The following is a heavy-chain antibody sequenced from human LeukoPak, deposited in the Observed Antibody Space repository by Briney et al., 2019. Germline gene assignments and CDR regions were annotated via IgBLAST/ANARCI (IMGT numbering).Heavy chain of an antibody. V-gene: IGHV4-4*02. CDR2: IYHSGST. J-gene: IGHJ3*02. CDR1: GGSISSSNW. D-gene: IGHD4-17*01. CDR3: ARDGTTVTTLGAFDI. Sequence: PSETLSLTCAVSGGSISSSNWWSWVRQPPGKGLEWIGEIYHSGSTNYNPSLKSRVTISVDKSKNQFSLKLSSVTAADTAVYYCARDGTTVTTLGAFDIWGQGIMVTVSS.